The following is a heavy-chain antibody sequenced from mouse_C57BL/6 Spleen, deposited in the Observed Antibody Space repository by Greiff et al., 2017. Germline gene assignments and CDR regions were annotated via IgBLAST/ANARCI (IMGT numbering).Heavy chain of an antibody. V-gene: IGHV1-53*01. D-gene: IGHD1-1*01. J-gene: IGHJ2*01. CDR2: INPSNGGT. CDR1: GYTITSYW. Sequence: QVQLQQPGTELVKPGASVKLSCKASGYTITSYWMHWVKQRPGQGLEWIGNINPSNGGTNYNEKFKSKATLTVDKSSSTAYMQLSSLTSEDSAVYYCARSVTTVVATHYFDYWGQGTTLTVSS. CDR3: ARSVTTVVATHYFDY.